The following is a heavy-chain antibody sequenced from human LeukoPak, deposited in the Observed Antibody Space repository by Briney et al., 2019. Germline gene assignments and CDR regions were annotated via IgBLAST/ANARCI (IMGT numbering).Heavy chain of an antibody. Sequence: SSETLSLTCNVSGGSISSSYYYWGWIRQPPGKGLEWIGSIYYSGTTYYNASLKSQVTISVDTSKNQFTLKLSSVTAADTAVYYCARNTSGWSPLGDTQSAPHCFDSWGQGTLVTVSS. D-gene: IGHD6-19*01. V-gene: IGHV4-39*01. CDR1: GGSISSSYYY. J-gene: IGHJ4*02. CDR3: ARNTSGWSPLGDTQSAPHCFDS. CDR2: IYYSGTT.